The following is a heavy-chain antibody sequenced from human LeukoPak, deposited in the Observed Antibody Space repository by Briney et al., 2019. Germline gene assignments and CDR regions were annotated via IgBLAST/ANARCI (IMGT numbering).Heavy chain of an antibody. CDR3: TRAGVRYDILTGYYWGYYYYGMDV. D-gene: IGHD3-9*01. CDR1: GFTFGDYA. Sequence: PGGSLRLSCTASGFTFGDYAMSWVRQAPGKGLEWVGFIRSKAYGGTTEYAASVKGRFTISRDDSKSIAYLQMNSVKTEDTAVYYCTRAGVRYDILTGYYWGYYYYGMDVWGQGTTVTVSS. J-gene: IGHJ6*02. V-gene: IGHV3-49*04. CDR2: IRSKAYGGTT.